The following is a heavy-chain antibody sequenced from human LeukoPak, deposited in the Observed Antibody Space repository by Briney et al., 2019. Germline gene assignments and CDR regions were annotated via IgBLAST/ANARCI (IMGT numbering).Heavy chain of an antibody. Sequence: SETLSLTCAVYGGSFSGYYWSWIRQPPGKGLEWIGEINHSGSTNYNPSLKSRVTISVDTSKNQFSLKLSSVTAADTAVYYCARGLPIVVVVAATPGGRWFDPWGQGTLVTVSS. V-gene: IGHV4-34*01. D-gene: IGHD2-15*01. CDR1: GGSFSGYY. CDR3: ARGLPIVVVVAATPGGRWFDP. J-gene: IGHJ5*02. CDR2: INHSGST.